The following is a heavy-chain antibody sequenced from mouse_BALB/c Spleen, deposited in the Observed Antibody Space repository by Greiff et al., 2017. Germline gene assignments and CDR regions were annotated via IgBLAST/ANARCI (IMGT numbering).Heavy chain of an antibody. D-gene: IGHD3-3*01. CDR1: GYSITSDYA. J-gene: IGHJ3*01. V-gene: IGHV3-2*02. Sequence: EVKLQESGPGLVKPSQSLSLTCTVTGYSITSDYAWNWIRQFPGNKLEWMGYISYSGSTSYNPSLKSRISITRDTSKNQFFLQLNSVTTEDTATYYCARWGTPFAYWGQGTLVTVSA. CDR2: ISYSGST. CDR3: ARWGTPFAY.